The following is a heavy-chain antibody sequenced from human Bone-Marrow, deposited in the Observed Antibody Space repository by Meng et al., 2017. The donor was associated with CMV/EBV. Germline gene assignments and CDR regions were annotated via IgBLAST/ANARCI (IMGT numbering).Heavy chain of an antibody. CDR2: IIPIHGRA. J-gene: IGHJ4*02. V-gene: IGHV1-69*02. CDR3: ACRVASGSHIDN. CDR1: GGTFSSYT. D-gene: IGHD3-10*01. Sequence: SVKVSCKASGGTFSSYTISWVRQAPGQGLEWMGWIIPIHGRANYAQKFQGRVTITADKSTSTAYMELSSLRSEDTAVYYCACRVASGSHIDNWGQGTLVTVSS.